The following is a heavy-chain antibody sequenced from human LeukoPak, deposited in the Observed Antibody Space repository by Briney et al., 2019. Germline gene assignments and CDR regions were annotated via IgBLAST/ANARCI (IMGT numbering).Heavy chain of an antibody. CDR3: SRESGPFCPFGY. V-gene: IGHV4/OR15-8*02. CDR2: ISLAGQT. D-gene: IGHD1-26*01. Sequence: SETLSLTCGVSGGSISGTNWWSWVRQPPGQGLEWIGEISLAGQTNYNPSLNGRVTMSLDKCSNQLSLHLTSVTAADTATYFCSRESGPFCPFGYWGQGTLVSVSS. CDR1: GGSISGTNW. J-gene: IGHJ4*02.